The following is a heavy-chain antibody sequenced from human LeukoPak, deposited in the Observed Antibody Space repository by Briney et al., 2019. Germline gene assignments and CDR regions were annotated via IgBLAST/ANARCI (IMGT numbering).Heavy chain of an antibody. J-gene: IGHJ4*02. CDR1: GFTFSGSA. D-gene: IGHD1-26*01. Sequence: PAVSLTFSCSGYGFTFSGSALHWVRQASGKGLEWVGSIRSKANSYATAYAASVKGRFTISRDDSKNTPYLQMNSLKTEDNAVYYCTRLDVGAHDYWGQGTLVTVSS. CDR2: IRSKANSYAT. CDR3: TRLDVGAHDY. V-gene: IGHV3-73*01.